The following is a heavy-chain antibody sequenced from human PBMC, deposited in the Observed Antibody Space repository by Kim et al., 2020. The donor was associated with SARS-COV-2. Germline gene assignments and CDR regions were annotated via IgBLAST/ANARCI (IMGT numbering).Heavy chain of an antibody. CDR3: ARDPLNNAVPLGYYYYYCMDV. CDR2: IYYSGST. V-gene: IGHV4-31*03. Sequence: TLSLTCTVSGGSISSGGYYWSWIRQHPGKGLEWIGYIYYSGSTYYNPSLKSRVTISVDTSKNQFSLKLSSVTAADTAVYYCARDPLNNAVPLGYYYYYCMDVWGQGTPVTVSS. CDR1: GGSISSGGYY. J-gene: IGHJ6*02. D-gene: IGHD1-20*01.